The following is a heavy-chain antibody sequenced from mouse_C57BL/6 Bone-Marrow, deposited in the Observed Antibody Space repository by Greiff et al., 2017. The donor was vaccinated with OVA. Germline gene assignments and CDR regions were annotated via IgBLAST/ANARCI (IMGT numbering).Heavy chain of an antibody. V-gene: IGHV5-15*01. CDR1: GFTFSDYG. CDR2: ISNLAYSI. CDR3: ARRGIYYAMDY. J-gene: IGHJ4*01. Sequence: EVQVVESGGGLVQPGGSLKLSCAASGFTFSDYGMAWVRQAPRKGPEWVAFISNLAYSIYYADTVTGRFTISRENAKNTLYLEMSSLRSEDTAMYYCARRGIYYAMDYWGQGTSVTVSS.